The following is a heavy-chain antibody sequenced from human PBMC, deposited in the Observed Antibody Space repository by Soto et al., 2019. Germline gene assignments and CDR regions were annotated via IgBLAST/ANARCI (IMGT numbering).Heavy chain of an antibody. Sequence: PSETLSLTCTVSGGSISSSSYYWGWIRQPPGKGLEWIGSIYYSGSTYYNPSLKSRVTISVDTSKNQFSLKLSSVTAADTAVYYCARAQSNYGSGVYFDYWGQGTLVTVSS. V-gene: IGHV4-39*07. CDR1: GGSISSSSYY. J-gene: IGHJ4*02. CDR2: IYYSGST. CDR3: ARAQSNYGSGVYFDY. D-gene: IGHD3-10*01.